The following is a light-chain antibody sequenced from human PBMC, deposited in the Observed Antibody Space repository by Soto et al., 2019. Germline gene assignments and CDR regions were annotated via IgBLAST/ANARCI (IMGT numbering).Light chain of an antibody. V-gene: IGLV3-1*01. Sequence: SYELTQPPSVSVSPGQTASITCSGDKLGNKYACWYQQKPGQSPVLVIYQDMKRPSGIPERFSGSNSGNTATLTISGTQAMDEADYYCQAWDSSTVVFGGGTKLAVI. CDR1: KLGNKY. J-gene: IGLJ2*01. CDR3: QAWDSSTVV. CDR2: QDM.